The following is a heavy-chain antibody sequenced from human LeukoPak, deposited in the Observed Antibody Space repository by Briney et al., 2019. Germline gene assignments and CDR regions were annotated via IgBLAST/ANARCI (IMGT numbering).Heavy chain of an antibody. V-gene: IGHV4-4*07. CDR2: IYTSGST. CDR1: GGSISSYY. J-gene: IGHJ6*02. CDR3: ASVASGSYYDKYYYGMDV. Sequence: PSETLSLTCTVSGGSISSYYWSWIRQPAGKGLERIGRIYTSGSTNYNPSLKSRVTMSVDTSKNQFSLRLGSVTAADTAVYYCASVASGSYYDKYYYGMDVWGQGTTVTVSS. D-gene: IGHD1-26*01.